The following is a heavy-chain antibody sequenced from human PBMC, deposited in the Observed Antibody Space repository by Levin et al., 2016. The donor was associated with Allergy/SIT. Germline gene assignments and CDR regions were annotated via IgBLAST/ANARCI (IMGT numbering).Heavy chain of an antibody. CDR2: IIPIFGTA. D-gene: IGHD2-2*01. CDR1: GGTFSSYA. V-gene: IGHV1-69*13. J-gene: IGHJ6*03. Sequence: SVKVSCKASGGTFSSYAISWVRQAPGQGLEWMGGIIPIFGTANYAQKFRGRVTITADESTSTAYMELSSLRSEDTAVYYCARGRLGEYQLLWVPDYYYYMDVWGKGTTVTVSS. CDR3: ARGRLGEYQLLWVPDYYYYMDV.